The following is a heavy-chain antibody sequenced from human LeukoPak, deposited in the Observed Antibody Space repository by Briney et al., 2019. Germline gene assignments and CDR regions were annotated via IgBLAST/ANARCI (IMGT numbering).Heavy chain of an antibody. Sequence: GGSLRLSCAASGFTFSSYWMSWVRQAPGKGLEWVANIKQDGSEKYYVDSVKGRFTISRDNAKNSLYLQMNSLRAEDTAVYYCARVEDSGYDCFDYWGQGNLVTVSS. J-gene: IGHJ4*02. CDR1: GFTFSSYW. CDR2: IKQDGSEK. D-gene: IGHD5-12*01. CDR3: ARVEDSGYDCFDY. V-gene: IGHV3-7*03.